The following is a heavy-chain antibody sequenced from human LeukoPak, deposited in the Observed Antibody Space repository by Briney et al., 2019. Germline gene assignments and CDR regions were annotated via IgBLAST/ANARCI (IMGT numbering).Heavy chain of an antibody. V-gene: IGHV3-7*01. D-gene: IGHD3-22*01. CDR2: IRGDGSVK. CDR3: SRDAHYYDSNRHYFAAFDI. Sequence: GGSVRLSCAASGFTFSKYWMTWVRQAPGKGLEWVANIRGDGSVKYLLDSVKGRFTISRDNVKNSVSLEMNNLRAEDTAVYYCSRDAHYYDSNRHYFAAFDIWGQGTMVTVSS. J-gene: IGHJ3*02. CDR1: GFTFSKYW.